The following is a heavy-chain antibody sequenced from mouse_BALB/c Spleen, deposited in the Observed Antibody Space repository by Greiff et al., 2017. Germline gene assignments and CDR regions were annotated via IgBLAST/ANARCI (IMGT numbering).Heavy chain of an antibody. CDR1: GFTFSSYG. J-gene: IGHJ4*01. CDR3: ASYDYGYAMDY. CDR2: INSNGGST. D-gene: IGHD2-4*01. Sequence: EVQVVESGGGLVQPGGSLKLSCAASGFTFSSYGMSWVRQTPDKRLELVATINSNGGSTYYPDSVKGRFTISRDNAKNTLYLQMSSLKSEDTAMYYCASYDYGYAMDYWGQGTSVTVSS. V-gene: IGHV5-6-3*01.